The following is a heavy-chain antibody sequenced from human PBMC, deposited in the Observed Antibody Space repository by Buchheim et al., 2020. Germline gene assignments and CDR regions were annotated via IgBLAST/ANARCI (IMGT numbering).Heavy chain of an antibody. Sequence: QVQLQQWGAGLLKPSETLSLTCAVYGESFSGYYWSWIRQPPGKGLEWIGELFHRGNTNYNPSLKSRVSMSVDTSKNQFSLNLSSVTAADTAVYFCTRLNRRGGIDPLSWGQGT. CDR1: GESFSGYY. J-gene: IGHJ4*02. V-gene: IGHV4-34*12. CDR2: LFHRGNT. CDR3: TRLNRRGGIDPLS. D-gene: IGHD1-14*01.